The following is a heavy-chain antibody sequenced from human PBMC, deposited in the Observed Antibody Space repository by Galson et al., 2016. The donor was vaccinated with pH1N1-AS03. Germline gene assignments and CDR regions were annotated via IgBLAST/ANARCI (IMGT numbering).Heavy chain of an antibody. V-gene: IGHV1-2*02. Sequence: SVKVSCKASGYNFSDYYMHWVRQAPGQGLEWMGWINPSSGGTKSGQMFQGRVTMTTDTSISTAYMEVTGLRGVDTAVYYCARDFHSSNFWCQGTLVTVSS. J-gene: IGHJ4*01. CDR2: INPSSGGT. D-gene: IGHD2-15*01. CDR3: ARDFHSSNF. CDR1: GYNFSDYY.